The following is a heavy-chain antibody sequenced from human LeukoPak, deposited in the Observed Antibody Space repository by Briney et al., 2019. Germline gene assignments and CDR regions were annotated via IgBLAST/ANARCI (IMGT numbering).Heavy chain of an antibody. D-gene: IGHD2-15*01. CDR3: ARGTVVDY. CDR1: GYTLSNYA. Sequence: ASVKVSCEASGYTLSNYAINWVRQATGQGLEWMGWMYPNSGNTGYAQEFQGRVTMTWDPSIGTAYMELRSLRSGDTALYYCARGTVVDYWGQGTLVTVSS. CDR2: MYPNSGNT. V-gene: IGHV1-8*01. J-gene: IGHJ4*02.